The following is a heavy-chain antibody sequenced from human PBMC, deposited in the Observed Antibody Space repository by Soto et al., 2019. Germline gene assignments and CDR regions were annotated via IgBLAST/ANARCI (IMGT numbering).Heavy chain of an antibody. Sequence: TLSLTCAVSGGSISIGGYSWSWIRQPPGKGLEWIGYIYHSGSTYYNPPLKSRVTISVDRSKNQFSLKLSSVTAADTAVYYCARVSRQYYYDSSGFNDAIDIWGQGTMVTVSS. D-gene: IGHD3-22*01. CDR3: ARVSRQYYYDSSGFNDAIDI. V-gene: IGHV4-30-2*01. CDR1: GGSISIGGYS. J-gene: IGHJ3*02. CDR2: IYHSGST.